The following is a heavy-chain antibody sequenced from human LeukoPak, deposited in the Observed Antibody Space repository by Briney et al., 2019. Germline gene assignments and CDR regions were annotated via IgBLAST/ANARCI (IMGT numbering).Heavy chain of an antibody. D-gene: IGHD6-19*01. CDR1: GFTFSSYE. V-gene: IGHV3-48*03. Sequence: GGSLRLSCAASGFTFSSYEMNWVRQAPGKGLEGVSYISNSGSTIYYADSVKGRFTISRDNAKNSLYLQMNSLRAEDTAVYYCARSGSSGWYFDYWGQGTLVTVSS. CDR3: ARSGSSGWYFDY. CDR2: ISNSGSTI. J-gene: IGHJ4*02.